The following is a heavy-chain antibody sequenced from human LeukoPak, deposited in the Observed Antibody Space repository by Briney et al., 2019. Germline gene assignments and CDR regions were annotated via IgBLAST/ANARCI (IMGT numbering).Heavy chain of an antibody. CDR3: ARDWGSIPYY. V-gene: IGHV1-69*05. J-gene: IGHJ4*02. Sequence: SVKVSCKASGGTFSSYAISWVRQAPGQGLEWMGRIIPIFGTADYAQKFQGRVTITTDESTSTAYMELSSLRSEDTAVYYCARDWGSIPYYWGQGTLVTVSS. CDR1: GGTFSSYA. D-gene: IGHD3-16*01. CDR2: IIPIFGTA.